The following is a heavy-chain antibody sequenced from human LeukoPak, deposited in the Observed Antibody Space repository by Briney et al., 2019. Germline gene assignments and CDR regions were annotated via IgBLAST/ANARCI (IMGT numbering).Heavy chain of an antibody. D-gene: IGHD3-22*01. CDR1: GDSTSNINYY. Sequence: SETLSLTCTVSGDSTSNINYYWGWIRQPPRKGLEWIGSIYYSGSTYYNPSLKSRVTISVDTSKNQFSLKLSSVTAADTAVYYCASQRNDYYDSSGHDYWGQGTLVTVSS. CDR2: IYYSGST. CDR3: ASQRNDYYDSSGHDY. V-gene: IGHV4-39*01. J-gene: IGHJ4*02.